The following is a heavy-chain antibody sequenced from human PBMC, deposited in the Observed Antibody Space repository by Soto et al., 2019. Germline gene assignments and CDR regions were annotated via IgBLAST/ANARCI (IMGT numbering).Heavy chain of an antibody. CDR3: ARESGDWPLNWFDP. Sequence: SETLSLTCTVSGGSISSYYWGWIRQHPGKGLEWIGYIYYSGTTYYNPSLKSRVTISVDTSKNQFSLKLSSVSAADTALYYCARESGDWPLNWFDPWGLGTLVTVSS. CDR2: IYYSGTT. D-gene: IGHD2-21*02. CDR1: GGSISSYY. J-gene: IGHJ5*02. V-gene: IGHV4-59*06.